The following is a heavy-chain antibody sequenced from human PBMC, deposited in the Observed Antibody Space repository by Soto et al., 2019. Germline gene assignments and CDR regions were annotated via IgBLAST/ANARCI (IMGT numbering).Heavy chain of an antibody. V-gene: IGHV4-61*01. CDR1: GDSVSSGSYY. CDR2: ISYSGNT. J-gene: IGHJ5*02. D-gene: IGHD3-10*01. Sequence: PSETLSLTCTVSGDSVSSGSYYWSWIRQPPGKGLEWIGYISYSGNTNYNPSLKSRLTISVDTSKNQFSLKLSSVTAADTAVYYCARKAGSFDSWFDPWGQGTRVTVSS. CDR3: ARKAGSFDSWFDP.